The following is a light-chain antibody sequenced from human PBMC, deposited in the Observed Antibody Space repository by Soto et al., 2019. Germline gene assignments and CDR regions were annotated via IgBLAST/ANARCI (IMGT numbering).Light chain of an antibody. CDR1: STVRNNY. Sequence: VLSQSPGPLSLSPGERATLSCRASSTVRNNYLPWYQQKPCQAPRLLIYDASNRATGIPTRFSGSGSGTDFTLTISSLEPEDFAVYYCQQRSNWMWTFGQGTKVDIK. CDR3: QQRSNWMWT. V-gene: IGKV3-11*01. CDR2: DAS. J-gene: IGKJ1*01.